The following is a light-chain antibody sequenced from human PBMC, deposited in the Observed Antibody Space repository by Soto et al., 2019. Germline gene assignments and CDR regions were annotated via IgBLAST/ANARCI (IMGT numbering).Light chain of an antibody. Sequence: EIGLTQSPGTLSLSPGERATLSCRASQSVSSSYLAWYQQKPGQAPRLLIYGASSRATGIPDRFSGSGSGTDFALTISRLEPEDFAVYYCQQYGSSPLTFGKGTKVDIK. CDR1: QSVSSSY. V-gene: IGKV3-20*01. CDR3: QQYGSSPLT. CDR2: GAS. J-gene: IGKJ1*01.